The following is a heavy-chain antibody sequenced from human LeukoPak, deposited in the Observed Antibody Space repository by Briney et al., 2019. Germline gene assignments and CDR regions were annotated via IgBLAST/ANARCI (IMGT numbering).Heavy chain of an antibody. CDR3: AKYGNSGWVIDN. J-gene: IGHJ4*02. CDR1: GGSIGSDY. CDR2: IYYTGGT. D-gene: IGHD6-19*01. Sequence: SETLSLTCTVSGGSIGSDYWTWIRQPPGKGLEYIGYIYYTGGTNYNPSLKSRVTISVDTSKNQFSPKLSSVTAADTAVYFCAKYGNSGWVIDNWGQGTLVTVSP. V-gene: IGHV4-59*08.